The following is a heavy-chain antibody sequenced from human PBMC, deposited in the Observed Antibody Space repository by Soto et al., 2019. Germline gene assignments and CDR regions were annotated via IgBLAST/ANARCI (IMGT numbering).Heavy chain of an antibody. D-gene: IGHD2-21*01. CDR2: IYYSGST. CDR3: AREWVIGAFDI. Sequence: QVQLQESGPGLVKPSETLSLTCTVSGGSISSYYWSWIRQPPGKGLEWIGYIYYSGSTNYNPSLKSRVTISVDTSKNQFSLKLSSVTAADTAVYYCAREWVIGAFDIWGQGTMVTVSS. J-gene: IGHJ3*02. V-gene: IGHV4-59*01. CDR1: GGSISSYY.